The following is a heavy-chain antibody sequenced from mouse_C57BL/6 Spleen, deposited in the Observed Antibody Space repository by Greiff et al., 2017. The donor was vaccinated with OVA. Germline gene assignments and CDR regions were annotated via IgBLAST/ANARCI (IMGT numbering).Heavy chain of an antibody. Sequence: QVQLKQSGAELARPGASVKMSCKASGYTFTSYTMHWVKQRPGQGLEWIGYINPSSGYTKYNQKFKDKATLTADKSSSTAYMQLSSLTSEDSAVYYCARLGDSSGPSYYYAMDYWGQGTSVTVSS. V-gene: IGHV1-4*01. CDR3: ARLGDSSGPSYYYAMDY. J-gene: IGHJ4*01. D-gene: IGHD3-2*02. CDR2: INPSSGYT. CDR1: GYTFTSYT.